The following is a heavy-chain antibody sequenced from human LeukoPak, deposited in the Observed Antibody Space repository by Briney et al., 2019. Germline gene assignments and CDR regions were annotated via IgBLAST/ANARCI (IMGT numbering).Heavy chain of an antibody. Sequence: SETPSLTCAVYGGSFSGYYWSWIRQPPGKGLEWIGYIYYSGSTNYNPSLKSRVTISVDTSKNQFSLKLSSVTAADTAVYYCARSSLEMAAEFDYWGQGTLVTVSS. V-gene: IGHV4-59*01. CDR2: IYYSGST. D-gene: IGHD5-24*01. CDR1: GGSFSGYY. J-gene: IGHJ4*02. CDR3: ARSSLEMAAEFDY.